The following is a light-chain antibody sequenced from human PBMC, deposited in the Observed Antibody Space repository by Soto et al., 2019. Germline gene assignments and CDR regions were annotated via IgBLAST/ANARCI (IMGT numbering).Light chain of an antibody. CDR2: DAS. CDR1: QSVSSSY. Sequence: EIVLTQSPGTLSLSPGERATLSCRASQSVSSSYLAWYQQKPGQAPRLLITDASNRATGIPARFSGSGSGTDFTLTISSLEPEDFAVYSCQHRSEWPVSFGQGTRLEIK. J-gene: IGKJ5*01. V-gene: IGKV3D-20*02. CDR3: QHRSEWPVS.